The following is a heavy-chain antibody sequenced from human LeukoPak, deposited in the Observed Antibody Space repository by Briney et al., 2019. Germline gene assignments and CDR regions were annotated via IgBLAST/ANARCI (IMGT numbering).Heavy chain of an antibody. Sequence: GGSLRLSCAGSGFIFSNYAMSWVRQAPGKGLEWFLSITGSGDCTYYADSVKGRFTISRDNSKSALYLQMNSLRAEDTAVYYCAKVAIAIDYYFDYWGQGNMVTVSS. CDR3: AKVAIAIDYYFDY. CDR1: GFIFSNYA. J-gene: IGHJ4*02. D-gene: IGHD6-13*01. V-gene: IGHV3-23*01. CDR2: ITGSGDCT.